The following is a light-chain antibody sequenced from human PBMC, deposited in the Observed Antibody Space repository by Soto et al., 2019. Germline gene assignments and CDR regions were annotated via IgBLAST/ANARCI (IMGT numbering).Light chain of an antibody. Sequence: DIQMTQSSSTLSASVGDRVTITCRASQSISSWLAWYLQKPGKAPQLLIYKASNLQDGVPSRFSGSGSGTEFTLTISSLQPDDFATYYCQQYSSYSSYTFGQGTKLEIK. J-gene: IGKJ2*01. V-gene: IGKV1-5*03. CDR2: KAS. CDR3: QQYSSYSSYT. CDR1: QSISSW.